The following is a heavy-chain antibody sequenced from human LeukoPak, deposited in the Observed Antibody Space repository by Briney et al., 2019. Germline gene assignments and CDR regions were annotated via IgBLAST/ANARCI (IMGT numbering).Heavy chain of an antibody. CDR2: LSGNGVTT. D-gene: IGHD5-18*01. J-gene: IGHJ5*02. CDR1: GFIFRSYA. Sequence: GGSLRLSCAASGFIFRSYAMNWVRQAPGKGLQWVSALSGNGVTTYYVDAVEGRFTISRDNSKNTLYLQMSSLRAEDTAVYYCGKDDGSYGLDHWGQGTLVTVSS. CDR3: GKDDGSYGLDH. V-gene: IGHV3-23*01.